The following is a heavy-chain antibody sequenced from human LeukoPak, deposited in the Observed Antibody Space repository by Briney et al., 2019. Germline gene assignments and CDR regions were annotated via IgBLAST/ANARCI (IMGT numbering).Heavy chain of an antibody. Sequence: SGTQCLTCAVSGGSISGYYWSWIRQPPGKGLEWIGYMYYSGSTKYNPSLKSRVTISVDTSKNQLSLKLSSVTAADTAVYYCARQDYYYYMDVWGKGTTVTVSS. CDR2: MYYSGST. CDR1: GGSISGYY. V-gene: IGHV4-59*08. CDR3: ARQDYYYYMDV. J-gene: IGHJ6*03.